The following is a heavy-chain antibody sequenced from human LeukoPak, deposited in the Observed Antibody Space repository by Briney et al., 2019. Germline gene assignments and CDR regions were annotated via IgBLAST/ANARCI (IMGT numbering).Heavy chain of an antibody. J-gene: IGHJ6*04. CDR1: GFTFSAFG. D-gene: IGHD3-10*02. Sequence: GGSLRLSCAASGFTFSAFGMHWVRQAPGKGLEWVTFIPYDGSDKYYADSVKGRFTISRDDAKKSLYLQMNSLRAEDTAVYYCAELGITMIGGVWGKGTTVTISS. CDR3: AELGITMIGGV. V-gene: IGHV3-30*02. CDR2: IPYDGSDK.